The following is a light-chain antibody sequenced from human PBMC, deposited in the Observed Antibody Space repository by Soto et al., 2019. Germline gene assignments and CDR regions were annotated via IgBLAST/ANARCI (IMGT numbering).Light chain of an antibody. V-gene: IGLV2-11*01. CDR3: KSYAGSNTYV. J-gene: IGLJ1*01. Sequence: QSALTQPRSVSGSPGQSVTISCSGTSSDVGEYDYVSWYQHHPGKAPRLIIYEVVQRPSGVPDRFSGSKSGNTASLTVSGLQAADEADYFCKSYAGSNTYVFGSGTKLTVL. CDR1: SSDVGEYDY. CDR2: EVV.